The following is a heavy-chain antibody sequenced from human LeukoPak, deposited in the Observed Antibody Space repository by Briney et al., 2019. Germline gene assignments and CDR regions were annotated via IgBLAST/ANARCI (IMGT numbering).Heavy chain of an antibody. Sequence: GGSLRLSCAASGFTFSRYVMHWVRQAPGKGLEWVAVISYDGSNKYYADSVKGRFTISRDNSKNTLYLQMNSLRAEDTAVYYCASLGGVQYFDWLDYYFDYGGQGPLATVSS. J-gene: IGHJ4*02. CDR3: ASLGGVQYFDWLDYYFDY. D-gene: IGHD3-9*01. CDR1: GFTFSRYV. V-gene: IGHV3-30*04. CDR2: ISYDGSNK.